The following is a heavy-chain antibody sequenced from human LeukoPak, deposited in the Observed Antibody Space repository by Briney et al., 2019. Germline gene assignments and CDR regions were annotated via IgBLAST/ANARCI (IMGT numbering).Heavy chain of an antibody. J-gene: IGHJ4*02. Sequence: GGPLRLSCAASGSTFTSTHMNWIRQAPGKGLEWVSYISVDGRIAYYIDSVKGRFTISRDNAKNSLYLQMNSLRDEDTAVYYCVAATKTAAHWGQGTLATVSS. CDR2: ISVDGRIA. D-gene: IGHD2-21*02. CDR1: GSTFTSTH. CDR3: VAATKTAAH. V-gene: IGHV3-48*02.